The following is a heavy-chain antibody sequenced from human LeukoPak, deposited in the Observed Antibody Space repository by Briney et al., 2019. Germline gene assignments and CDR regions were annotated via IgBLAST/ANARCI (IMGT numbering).Heavy chain of an antibody. Sequence: GGSLRLSCAASGFTFSSYAMSWVRQASGKGLEWVSVIYTGGSTYYADSVKGRFTISRDNSKNTLYLQMNSLRAEDTAVYYCARAYYYAYWGQGTLVTVSS. D-gene: IGHD3-10*01. J-gene: IGHJ4*02. CDR1: GFTFSSYA. CDR3: ARAYYYAY. V-gene: IGHV3-66*01. CDR2: IYTGGST.